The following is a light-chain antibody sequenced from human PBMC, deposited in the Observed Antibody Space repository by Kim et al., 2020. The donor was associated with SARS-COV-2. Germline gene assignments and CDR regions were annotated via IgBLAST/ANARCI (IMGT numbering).Light chain of an antibody. CDR3: QQYNSYPWT. Sequence: SSVADGITITSRASQSISSWLAWYQQKPGKAPKLLIYDASSLESGVPSRFSGSGSGTEFTLTISSLQPDDFATYYCQQYNSYPWTFGQGTKVDIK. CDR2: DAS. V-gene: IGKV1-5*01. J-gene: IGKJ1*01. CDR1: QSISSW.